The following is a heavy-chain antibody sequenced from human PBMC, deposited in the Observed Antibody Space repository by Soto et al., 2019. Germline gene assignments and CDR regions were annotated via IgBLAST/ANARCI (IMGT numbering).Heavy chain of an antibody. Sequence: GGSLRLSCAASGFTFSSYSMNWVRQAPGKGLEWVSSISSSSSYIYYADSVKGRFTISRDSAKNSLYLQMNSLRAEDTAVYYCARHRTNAFDIWGQGTMVTVSS. V-gene: IGHV3-21*01. CDR3: ARHRTNAFDI. CDR2: ISSSSSYI. CDR1: GFTFSSYS. J-gene: IGHJ3*02.